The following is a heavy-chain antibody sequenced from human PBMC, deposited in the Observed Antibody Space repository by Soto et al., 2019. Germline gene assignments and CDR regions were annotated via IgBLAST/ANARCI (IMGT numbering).Heavy chain of an antibody. Sequence: PGGSVRLSCAASGFIFSSYGMHWVRQAPGKGLEWVALIWFDGGNRYYADSVKGRFTISRDTSNNTVYLQMNSLRAEDTAVYYCARSGPHIKPGVHYFDNWGQGTLVTVSS. V-gene: IGHV3-33*01. D-gene: IGHD1-26*01. CDR1: GFIFSSYG. J-gene: IGHJ4*02. CDR3: ARSGPHIKPGVHYFDN. CDR2: IWFDGGNR.